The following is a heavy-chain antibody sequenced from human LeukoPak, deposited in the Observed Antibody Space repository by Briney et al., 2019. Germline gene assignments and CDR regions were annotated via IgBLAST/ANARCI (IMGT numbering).Heavy chain of an antibody. V-gene: IGHV1-8*01. CDR3: ARGRTGYDIWSGYSHGDAFDI. CDR2: MNPNSGNT. CDR1: GYTFTSYD. J-gene: IGHJ3*02. Sequence: ASVKVSCKASGYTFTSYDINWVRQATGQGLEWMGWMNPNSGNTGYAQKFQGRVTMTRNTSISTAYMELSSLRSEDTAVYYCARGRTGYDIWSGYSHGDAFDIWGQGTMVTVSS. D-gene: IGHD3-3*01.